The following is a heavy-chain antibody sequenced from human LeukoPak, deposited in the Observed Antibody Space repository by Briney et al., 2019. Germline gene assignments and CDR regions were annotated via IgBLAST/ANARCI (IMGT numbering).Heavy chain of an antibody. J-gene: IGHJ4*02. D-gene: IGHD6-19*01. CDR3: ARDLGIAVSWYYFDY. CDR2: IIPILGIA. CDR1: GSTFSSYT. V-gene: IGHV1-69*04. Sequence: ASVKVSCKASGSTFSSYTISWVRQAPGQGLEWMGRIIPILGIANYAQKFQGRVTMTRDTSTSTVYMELSSLRSEDTAVYYCARDLGIAVSWYYFDYWGQGTLVTVSS.